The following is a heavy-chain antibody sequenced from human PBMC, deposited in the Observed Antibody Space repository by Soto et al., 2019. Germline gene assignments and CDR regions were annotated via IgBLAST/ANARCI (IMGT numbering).Heavy chain of an antibody. Sequence: GGSLRLSCAASGFTFTSYAMSWVRQAPGKGLEWLSSISDTGGSTYYAHSVKGRFTISRDNSKNTLYMQMNSLRAEDTAVYYCAKDCNFSPSLEFDYWGQGTLVTVSS. V-gene: IGHV3-23*01. D-gene: IGHD2-2*01. CDR2: ISDTGGST. J-gene: IGHJ4*02. CDR3: AKDCNFSPSLEFDY. CDR1: GFTFTSYA.